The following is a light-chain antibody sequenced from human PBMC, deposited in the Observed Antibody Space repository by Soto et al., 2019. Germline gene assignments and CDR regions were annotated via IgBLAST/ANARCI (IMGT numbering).Light chain of an antibody. CDR3: QQYGSSPWT. Sequence: EIVLTQSPGTLSLSPGERATLSCRASQSVSSSYLAWYQQKPGQAPRLLIYGASSSATGIPDRFSGSGSGTDFTLNISRLEPEDFAVYYCQQYGSSPWTFGKGTKVEIK. CDR1: QSVSSSY. J-gene: IGKJ1*01. CDR2: GAS. V-gene: IGKV3-20*01.